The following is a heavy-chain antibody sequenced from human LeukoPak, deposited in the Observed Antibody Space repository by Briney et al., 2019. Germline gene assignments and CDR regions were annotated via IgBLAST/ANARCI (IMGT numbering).Heavy chain of an antibody. CDR2: INQDGSAK. CDR1: GFTFSSYA. V-gene: IGHV3-7*01. CDR3: ARDPYNGDYGDSYYYYMDV. Sequence: GGSLRLSCAASGFTFSSYAMSWVRQTPGKGLEWVANINQDGSAKNYVDSVEGRFTISRDNAKNSLYLQMNSPRAEDTAIYYCARDPYNGDYGDSYYYYMDVWGKGTTVTISS. D-gene: IGHD4-17*01. J-gene: IGHJ6*03.